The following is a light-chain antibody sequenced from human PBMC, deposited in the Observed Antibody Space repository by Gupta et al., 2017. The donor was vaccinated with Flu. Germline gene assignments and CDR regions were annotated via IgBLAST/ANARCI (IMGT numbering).Light chain of an antibody. J-gene: IGKJ4*01. CDR2: KAS. CDR3: QQYNSYPLT. CDR1: QSISSW. V-gene: IGKV1-5*03. Sequence: GDRVTITCRASQSISSWLAWYQQKPGKAPKLLIYKASSLESGVPSRFSGSGAGTEFTLTISSLQPDDFATYYCQQYNSYPLTFGGGTKVEIK.